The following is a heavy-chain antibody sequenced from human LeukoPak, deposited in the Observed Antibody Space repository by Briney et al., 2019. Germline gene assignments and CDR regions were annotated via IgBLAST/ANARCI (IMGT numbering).Heavy chain of an antibody. CDR1: GYTFTGYY. Sequence: GASVKVSCKASGYTFTGYYMHWVRQAPGQGLEWMGRINPNSGGRNYAQKFQGRVTMTRDTSISTAYMELSRLRSDDTAVYYCARGHPLYYYDSSGYLNENYYYYYGMDVWGQGTTVTVSS. J-gene: IGHJ6*02. V-gene: IGHV1-2*06. CDR3: ARGHPLYYYDSSGYLNENYYYYYGMDV. CDR2: INPNSGGR. D-gene: IGHD3-22*01.